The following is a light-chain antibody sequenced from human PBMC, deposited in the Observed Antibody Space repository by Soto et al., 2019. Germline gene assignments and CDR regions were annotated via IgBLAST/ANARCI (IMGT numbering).Light chain of an antibody. CDR1: QRISGW. V-gene: IGKV1-5*03. J-gene: IGKJ1*01. Sequence: GDRVTITCRASQRISGWLAWYQQKPGKAPKLLLYKASTLESGVPSRFSGSGSGTEFTLTISSLQPDDFATYYCQQYYSSWTFGQGTKVEIK. CDR3: QQYYSSWT. CDR2: KAS.